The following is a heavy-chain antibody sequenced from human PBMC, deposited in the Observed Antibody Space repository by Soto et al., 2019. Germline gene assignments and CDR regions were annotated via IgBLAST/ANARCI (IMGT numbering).Heavy chain of an antibody. CDR2: ISAYNANT. V-gene: IGHV1-18*01. CDR1: GYTFFNYG. Sequence: ASVNVSCKASGYTFFNYGISWVRQAPGQGLEWMGWISAYNANTNYAQKLQGRVTMTTDTSTSTAYMELRSLRSDDTAVYYCARDGIANIKSFDYWGHGTLVTVSS. J-gene: IGHJ4*01. CDR3: ARDGIANIKSFDY. D-gene: IGHD6-13*01.